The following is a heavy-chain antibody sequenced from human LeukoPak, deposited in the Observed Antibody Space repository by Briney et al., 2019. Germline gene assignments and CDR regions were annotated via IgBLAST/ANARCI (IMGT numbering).Heavy chain of an antibody. J-gene: IGHJ4*02. Sequence: GGSLRLSCAASGFTFSSYTMNWVRQAPGKGLEWVSSISGSSSSIYYADSVKGRFTISRDNANNSLYLQMNSLRAEDTAVYYCARRFDCWGQGTLVTVSS. V-gene: IGHV3-21*01. CDR3: ARRFDC. CDR1: GFTFSSYT. CDR2: ISGSSSSI.